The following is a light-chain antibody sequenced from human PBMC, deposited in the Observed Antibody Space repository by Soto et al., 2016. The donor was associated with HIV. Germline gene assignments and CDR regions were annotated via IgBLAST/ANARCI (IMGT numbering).Light chain of an antibody. CDR3: YSAADNNLGV. Sequence: SYELTQPSSVSVSPGQTARITCSGDVLAKKYARWFQQKPGQAPVLVIYKDSEQPSGIPERFSGSSSGTTVTLTISGAQVEDEADYYCYSAADNNLGVFGTGTKVTVL. J-gene: IGLJ1*01. V-gene: IGLV3-27*01. CDR1: VLAKKY. CDR2: KDS.